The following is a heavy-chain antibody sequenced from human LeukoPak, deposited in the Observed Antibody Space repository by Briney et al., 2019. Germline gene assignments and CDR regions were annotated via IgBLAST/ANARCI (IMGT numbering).Heavy chain of an antibody. J-gene: IGHJ4*02. D-gene: IGHD3-16*02. V-gene: IGHV3-23*01. CDR2: ISGSGGST. CDR3: AKLSDYDYVWGSYRFFDY. Sequence: PGGSLRLSCAASGFTFSSYAMSWVRQAPGKGLEWVSAISGSGGSTYYADSVKGRFTISRDNSKNTLYLQMNSLRAEDTAVYYCAKLSDYDYVWGSYRFFDYWGQGTLVTVSS. CDR1: GFTFSSYA.